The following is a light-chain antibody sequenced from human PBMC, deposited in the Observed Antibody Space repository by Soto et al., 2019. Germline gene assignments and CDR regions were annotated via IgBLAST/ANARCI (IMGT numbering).Light chain of an antibody. CDR2: DAS. J-gene: IGKJ5*01. CDR3: QQRYNWPPLT. CDR1: DTINIY. Sequence: VVLTQSPATLSLSPGERATLSCRASDTINIYLAWYQQKPGQAPRLLIYDASNRATGIPARFSGSGSGTDFTLTTSSLEPEDFAIYYCQQRYNWPPLTFGQGTRLEMK. V-gene: IGKV3-11*01.